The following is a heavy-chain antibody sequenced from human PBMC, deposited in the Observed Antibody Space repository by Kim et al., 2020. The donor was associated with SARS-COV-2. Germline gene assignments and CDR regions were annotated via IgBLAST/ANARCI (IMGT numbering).Heavy chain of an antibody. CDR3: RRDGLSGTGYPALDS. CDR2: ISNADDAF. D-gene: IGHD1-1*01. CDR1: GFTFSNYR. V-gene: IGHV3-48*01. Sequence: GGSLRLSCVAFGFTFSNYRMNWVRQAPGKGLEWLSVISNADDAFYSASVVRRRFTSSRDAANTSHHLQISLRTGDATAFYYSRRDGLSGTGYPALDSWG. J-gene: IGHJ5*01.